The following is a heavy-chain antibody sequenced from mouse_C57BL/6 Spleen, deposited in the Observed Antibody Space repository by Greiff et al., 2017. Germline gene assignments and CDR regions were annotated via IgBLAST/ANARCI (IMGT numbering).Heavy chain of an antibody. V-gene: IGHV1-4*01. D-gene: IGHD1-1*01. J-gene: IGHJ2*01. CDR2: INPSSGYT. CDR1: GYTFTSYT. Sequence: QVQLQQSGAELARPGASVKMSCKASGYTFTSYTMHWVKQRPGQGLEWIGYINPSSGYTKYNQKFKAKATLTADKSSSTAYMQLSSLTSEDSAVYYCSGEGDHYSSSYDYWGQGTPLTVSP. CDR3: SGEGDHYSSSYDY.